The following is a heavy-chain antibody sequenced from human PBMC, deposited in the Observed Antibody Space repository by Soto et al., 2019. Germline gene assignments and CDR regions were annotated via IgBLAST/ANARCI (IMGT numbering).Heavy chain of an antibody. CDR3: ARRARPDFYYMDV. D-gene: IGHD6-6*01. V-gene: IGHV3-64*01. Sequence: GGSLRLSCAPSGGALSGYAMDWVRPAPGKGLEYVSGISSNGVGTYYANSVQGRLTISRDNSKNTVYLQMGSLRPEDMAVYYCARRARPDFYYMDVWGKGTTVTVSS. J-gene: IGHJ6*03. CDR2: ISSNGVGT. CDR1: GGALSGYA.